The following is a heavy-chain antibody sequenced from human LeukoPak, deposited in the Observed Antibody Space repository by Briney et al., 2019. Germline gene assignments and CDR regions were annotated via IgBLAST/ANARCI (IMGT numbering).Heavy chain of an antibody. V-gene: IGHV3-66*01. Sequence: PGGSLRLSCAASGFTVSSNYMTWVRQAPGKGLEWVSIIYSGGRIYYADTVKGRFTISRDISKNTLYLQMNSLRAEDTAVYYCARGFAYYYDNSGYYLDYWGQGTLVTVSS. D-gene: IGHD3-22*01. CDR3: ARGFAYYYDNSGYYLDY. CDR2: IYSGGRI. CDR1: GFTVSSNY. J-gene: IGHJ4*02.